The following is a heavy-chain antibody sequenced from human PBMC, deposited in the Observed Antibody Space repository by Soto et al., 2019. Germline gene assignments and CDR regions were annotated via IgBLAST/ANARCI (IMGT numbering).Heavy chain of an antibody. CDR1: GGTFSSYT. Sequence: ASVKVSCKASGGTFSSYTISWVRQAPGQGLEWMGRISAYNGNTNYAQKLQGRVTMTTDTSTSTAYMELRSLRSDDTAVYYCARELADRIAVAGNFDYWGQGTLVTVSS. D-gene: IGHD6-19*01. V-gene: IGHV1-18*01. J-gene: IGHJ4*02. CDR2: ISAYNGNT. CDR3: ARELADRIAVAGNFDY.